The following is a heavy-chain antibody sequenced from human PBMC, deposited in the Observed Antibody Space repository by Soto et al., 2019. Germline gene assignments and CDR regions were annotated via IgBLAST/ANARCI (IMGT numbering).Heavy chain of an antibody. D-gene: IGHD3-10*01. CDR2: IYYSGST. CDR3: ARRQVLLWFGEDY. V-gene: IGHV4-39*01. CDR1: GGSISSSSYF. Sequence: PSETLSLTCTVSGGSISSSSYFWGWIRQPPGKGLEWIGSIYYSGSTYYNPSLKSRVTISVDTSKNQFSLKLSSVTAADTAVYYCARRQVLLWFGEDYWGQGTLVIVSS. J-gene: IGHJ4*02.